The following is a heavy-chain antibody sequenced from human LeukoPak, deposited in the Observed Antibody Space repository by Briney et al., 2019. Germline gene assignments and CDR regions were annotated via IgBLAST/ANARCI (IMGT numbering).Heavy chain of an antibody. CDR3: AREGQYSSSFDY. CDR2: IYYSGST. D-gene: IGHD6-19*01. CDR1: GGSISSYY. V-gene: IGHV4-59*01. Sequence: SETLSLTCTVSGGSISSYYWSWIRQPPGKGLEWIGYIYYSGSTNYNPSLKSRVTISVDTSKNQFSLKLSSVTAADTAVYYCAREGQYSSSFDYWGQGTLVTVSS. J-gene: IGHJ4*02.